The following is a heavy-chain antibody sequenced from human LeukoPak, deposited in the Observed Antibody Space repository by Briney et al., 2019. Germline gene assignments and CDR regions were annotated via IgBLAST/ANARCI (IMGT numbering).Heavy chain of an antibody. CDR1: GFTFSSYA. V-gene: IGHV3-23*01. D-gene: IGHD6-13*01. CDR3: TTDRGRILYSSSWYN. CDR2: ISGSGGST. Sequence: GGSLRLSCAASGFTFSSYAMSWVRQAPGKGLEWVSAISGSGGSTYYADSVKGRFTISRDNSKNTLYLQMNSLRAEDTAVYYCTTDRGRILYSSSWYNWGQGTLVTVSS. J-gene: IGHJ4*02.